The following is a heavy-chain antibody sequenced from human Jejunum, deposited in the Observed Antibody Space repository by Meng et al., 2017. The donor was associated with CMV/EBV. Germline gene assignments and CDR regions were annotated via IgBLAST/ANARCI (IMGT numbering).Heavy chain of an antibody. J-gene: IGHJ6*02. CDR3: AKSAFFSYCTSSSCRGGYYYYHGLDV. D-gene: IGHD2-15*01. CDR2: ITGTAGST. V-gene: IGHV3-23*01. Sequence: VRQAPGKGLEWVSAITGTAGSTFYADSVKGRFTISRDNSKNTLYLQMNSLRAEDTAVYYCAKSAFFSYCTSSSCRGGYYYYHGLDVWGQGTPVTVSS.